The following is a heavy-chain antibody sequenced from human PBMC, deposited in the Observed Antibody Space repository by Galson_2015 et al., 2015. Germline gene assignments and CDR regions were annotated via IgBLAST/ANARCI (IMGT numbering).Heavy chain of an antibody. CDR1: GFTFSSYW. CDR3: VRWHTFDY. V-gene: IGHV3-74*01. Sequence: SLRLSCAASGFTFSSYWMHWVRHAPGKGLVWVSRINSDGSTTSYADSVKGRFTISRDNSKNTLYLQMNSLRAEDTAVYYCVRWHTFDYWGQGTLVTVSS. CDR2: INSDGSTT. J-gene: IGHJ4*02.